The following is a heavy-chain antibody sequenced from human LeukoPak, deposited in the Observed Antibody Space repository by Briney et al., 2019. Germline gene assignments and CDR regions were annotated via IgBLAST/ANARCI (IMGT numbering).Heavy chain of an antibody. J-gene: IGHJ5*02. V-gene: IGHV3-23*01. D-gene: IGHD6-19*01. CDR3: AKDSLPHVAVAGTRDNWFDP. Sequence: PGGSLRLSCAASGFTFSTYAMTWVRQAPGKGLEWVSLISGTGGSTYYADSVKGRFTISRDNSKNTLYLQMNSLRAEDTAVYYCAKDSLPHVAVAGTRDNWFDPWGQGTLVTVSS. CDR1: GFTFSTYA. CDR2: ISGTGGST.